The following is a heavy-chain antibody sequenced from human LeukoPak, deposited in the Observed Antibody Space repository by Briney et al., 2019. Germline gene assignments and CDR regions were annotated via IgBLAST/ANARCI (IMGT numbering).Heavy chain of an antibody. V-gene: IGHV3-23*01. Sequence: PGGSLRLSCAASGFTFSSYAMSWVRQAPGKGLKWVSAISGSGGSTYYADSVKGRFTISRDNSKNTLYLQMNSLRAEDTAVYYCAKVEEGCSGGSCYFYAFDIWGQGTMVTVSS. J-gene: IGHJ3*02. CDR3: AKVEEGCSGGSCYFYAFDI. CDR1: GFTFSSYA. D-gene: IGHD2-15*01. CDR2: ISGSGGST.